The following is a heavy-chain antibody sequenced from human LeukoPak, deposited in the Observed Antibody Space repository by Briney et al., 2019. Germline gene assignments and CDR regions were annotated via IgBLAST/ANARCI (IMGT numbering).Heavy chain of an antibody. V-gene: IGHV3-30*03. J-gene: IGHJ4*02. Sequence: GGSLRLSCAASGFAFSSYGMHWVRQAPGKGLEWVAVISYDGSNKYYADSVKGRFTISRDNAKKSLYLQMNSLRAEDMAVYYCARHLSGVTGYTYGRGIDYWGQGTLVTVSS. CDR3: ARHLSGVTGYTYGRGIDY. CDR1: GFAFSSYG. CDR2: ISYDGSNK. D-gene: IGHD5-18*01.